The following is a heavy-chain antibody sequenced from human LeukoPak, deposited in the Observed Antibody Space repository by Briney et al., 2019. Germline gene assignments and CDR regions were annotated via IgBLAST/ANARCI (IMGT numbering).Heavy chain of an antibody. CDR3: ARSRYYYDTSGYAY. V-gene: IGHV4-59*01. D-gene: IGHD3-22*01. J-gene: IGHJ4*02. CDR2: IYHSGIT. CDR1: GGSMRNYY. Sequence: PSETLSLTCIVSGGSMRNYYWGWIRQPPGKGPEWSGYIYHSGITRFNPSLKSRASISLDTSKNQFSLKLTSVTAADTAVYYCARSRYYYDTSGYAYWGQGTHVTVSS.